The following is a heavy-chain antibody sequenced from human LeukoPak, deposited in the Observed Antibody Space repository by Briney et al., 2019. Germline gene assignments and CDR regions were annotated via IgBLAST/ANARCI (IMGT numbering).Heavy chain of an antibody. J-gene: IGHJ4*02. D-gene: IGHD3-10*01. CDR2: ITRDGSST. Sequence: GGSLRLSCAASGFTLSSYCMHWVRQAPGKGLVWVSRITRDGSSTSYADSVKGRFTISRDNAKNTLYLQMNSLRVEDTAVYFCAKRGIVIRAVIIIGFHKEAYYFDYWGQGILVTVSS. CDR1: GFTLSSYC. V-gene: IGHV3-74*01. CDR3: AKRGIVIRAVIIIGFHKEAYYFDY.